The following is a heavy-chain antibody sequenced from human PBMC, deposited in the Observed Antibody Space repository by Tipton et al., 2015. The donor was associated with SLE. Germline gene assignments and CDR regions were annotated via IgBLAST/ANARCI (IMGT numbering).Heavy chain of an antibody. CDR1: GGSITNSYY. Sequence: TLSLTCTVSGGSITNSYYWGWIRQPPGKGLEWIGYISYSGTTYYNPSLKSRVIISVDTSKNQFSLRLTSVTAADTAVYYCARAGYSGSYYGYYYYGMDVWGQGTTVTVSS. J-gene: IGHJ6*02. CDR3: ARAGYSGSYYGYYYYGMDV. D-gene: IGHD1-26*01. CDR2: ISYSGTT. V-gene: IGHV4-39*07.